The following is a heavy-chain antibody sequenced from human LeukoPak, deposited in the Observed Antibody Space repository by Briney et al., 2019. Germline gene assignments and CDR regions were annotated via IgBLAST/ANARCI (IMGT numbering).Heavy chain of an antibody. CDR3: ASVGYSSAY. D-gene: IGHD6-25*01. CDR2: INHSGST. Sequence: PSETLSLTCTVSGGSISSYYWSWIRQPAGKGLEWIGEINHSGSTNYSPSLKSRVTISVDTSKNQFSLKLSSVTAADTAVYYCASVGYSSAYWGQGTLVTVSS. CDR1: GGSISSYY. V-gene: IGHV4-34*01. J-gene: IGHJ4*02.